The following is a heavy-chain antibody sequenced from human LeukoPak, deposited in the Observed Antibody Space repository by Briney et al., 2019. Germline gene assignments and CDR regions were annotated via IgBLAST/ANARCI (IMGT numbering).Heavy chain of an antibody. CDR2: IYYSGST. CDR3: AREIQSGNSGIDY. D-gene: IGHD4-23*01. CDR1: GGSISRGDYY. Sequence: PSQTLSLTCTVSGGSISRGDYYWSWIRQPPGKGLEWIGYIYYSGSTYYNPSLKSRVTISVDTSKNQFSLKLSSVTAADTAVYYCAREIQSGNSGIDYWGQGTLVTVSS. V-gene: IGHV4-30-4*01. J-gene: IGHJ4*02.